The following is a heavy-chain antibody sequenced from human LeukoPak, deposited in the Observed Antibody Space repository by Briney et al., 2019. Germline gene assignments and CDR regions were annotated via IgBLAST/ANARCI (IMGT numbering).Heavy chain of an antibody. J-gene: IGHJ4*02. CDR2: INPNSGGT. D-gene: IGHD6-19*01. Sequence: ASVKVSCKASGYTFTGYYMHWVRQAPAQGLEWMGWINPNSGGTNYAQKFQGRVTMTRDTSISTAYMELSRLRSDDTAVYYCARDSALFDSSGWRGLDYWGQGTLVTVSS. CDR1: GYTFTGYY. CDR3: ARDSALFDSSGWRGLDY. V-gene: IGHV1-2*02.